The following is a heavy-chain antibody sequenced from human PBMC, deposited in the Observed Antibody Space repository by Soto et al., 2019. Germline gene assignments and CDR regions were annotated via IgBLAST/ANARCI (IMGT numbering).Heavy chain of an antibody. CDR1: GGTFSDYV. CDR2: INHSGST. Sequence: VYGGTFSDYVWRLIRQPPGKGLEWIGEINHSGSTNYNPSLKSRVTISVDTSKNQFSLKLSSVTAADTAVYYCARGRGRGSSCYRAYFDYWGHGTLVTGSS. J-gene: IGHJ4*01. CDR3: ARGRGRGSSCYRAYFDY. D-gene: IGHD6-13*01. V-gene: IGHV4-34*01.